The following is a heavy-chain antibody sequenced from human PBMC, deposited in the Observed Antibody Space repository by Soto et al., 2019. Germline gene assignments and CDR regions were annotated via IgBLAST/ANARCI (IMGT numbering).Heavy chain of an antibody. J-gene: IGHJ4*02. CDR3: ARRPTIFGVVIIAYYFDY. CDR2: IYYSGST. Sequence: PSEILSLTCTVSGGSISSGGYYWSWIRQHPGKGLEWIGYIYYSGSTYYNPSLKSRVTISVDTSKNQFSLKLSSVTAADTAVYYCARRPTIFGVVIIAYYFDYWGQGTLVTVSS. D-gene: IGHD3-3*01. CDR1: GGSISSGGYY. V-gene: IGHV4-31*03.